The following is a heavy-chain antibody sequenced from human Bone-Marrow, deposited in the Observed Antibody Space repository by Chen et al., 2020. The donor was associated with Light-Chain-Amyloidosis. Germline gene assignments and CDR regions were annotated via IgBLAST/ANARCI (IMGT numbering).Heavy chain of an antibody. J-gene: IGHJ4*02. D-gene: IGHD5-12*01. Sequence: EVPLEQSAPEVKKPGESLKISCKGSGYTFPNYWIGWVRQMPGKGLEWMGVIYPDDSDARYSPSFEGQVTISADKSITTAYLQWRSLKASDTAMYYCARRRDGYNFDYWGQGTLVTVSS. CDR3: ARRRDGYNFDY. CDR1: GYTFPNYW. V-gene: IGHV5-51*01. CDR2: IYPDDSDA.